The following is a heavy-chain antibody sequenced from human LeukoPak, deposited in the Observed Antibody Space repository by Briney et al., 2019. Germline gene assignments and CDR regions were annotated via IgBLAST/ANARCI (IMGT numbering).Heavy chain of an antibody. D-gene: IGHD6-13*01. CDR2: IIPIFGTA. CDR1: GGTFSSYA. Sequence: GASEKVSCKASGGTFSSYAISWVRQAPGQGLEWVGGIIPIFGTANYAQKFQGRVTITADKSTTTAYMELSSLRSEDTAVYYCARSSIIAAAGPYYFDYWGQGTLVTVSS. J-gene: IGHJ4*02. CDR3: ARSSIIAAAGPYYFDY. V-gene: IGHV1-69*06.